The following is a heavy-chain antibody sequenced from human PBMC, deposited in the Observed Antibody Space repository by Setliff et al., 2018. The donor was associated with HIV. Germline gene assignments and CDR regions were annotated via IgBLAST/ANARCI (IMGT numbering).Heavy chain of an antibody. J-gene: IGHJ4*02. Sequence: PSETLSLTCRVSGGSISSYHWSWIRQPPGKGLEWIGHIYKSGSANYSPSLKGRVTISADTSRNQFSLKLTSVTAADTAIYYCGRLSDTAMASLDSWGQGTLVTVSS. CDR3: GRLSDTAMASLDS. CDR1: GGSISSYH. D-gene: IGHD5-18*01. CDR2: IYKSGSA. V-gene: IGHV4-4*08.